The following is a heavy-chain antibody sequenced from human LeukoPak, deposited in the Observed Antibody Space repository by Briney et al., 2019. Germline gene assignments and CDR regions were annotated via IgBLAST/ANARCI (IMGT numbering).Heavy chain of an antibody. V-gene: IGHV3-66*01. CDR3: ARANSLMVRGVISYFDS. Sequence: GGSLRLSCVSSGIIVSSNYMSWVRQAPGKGLEWVSVIYGGGTTYYADSVKGRFTISRDNSKNTLYLQMNSLRDEDTAVYFCARANSLMVRGVISYFDSWGQGTLVTVSS. CDR1: GIIVSSNY. D-gene: IGHD3-10*01. CDR2: IYGGGTT. J-gene: IGHJ4*02.